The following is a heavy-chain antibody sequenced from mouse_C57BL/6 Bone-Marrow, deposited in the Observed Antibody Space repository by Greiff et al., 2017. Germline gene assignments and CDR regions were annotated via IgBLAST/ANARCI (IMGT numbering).Heavy chain of an antibody. Sequence: VQRVESGAELVKPGASVKISCKASGYAFSSYWMNWVKQRPGKGLEWIGQIYPGDGDTNYNGKFKGKATLTADKSSSTAYMQLSSLTSEDSAVYFCARRYGSSEDWYFDVWGTGTTVTVSS. D-gene: IGHD1-1*01. CDR2: IYPGDGDT. CDR3: ARRYGSSEDWYFDV. V-gene: IGHV1-80*01. J-gene: IGHJ1*03. CDR1: GYAFSSYW.